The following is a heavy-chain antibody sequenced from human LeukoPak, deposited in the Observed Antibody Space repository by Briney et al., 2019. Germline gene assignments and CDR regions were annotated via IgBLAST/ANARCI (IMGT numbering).Heavy chain of an antibody. CDR2: INHSGST. CDR3: ARGSRYYGSGSYPIKRRCYFDY. D-gene: IGHD3-10*01. V-gene: IGHV4-34*01. CDR1: GGSFSGYY. Sequence: PSETLSLTCAVSGGSFSGYYWSWIRQPPGKGLEWIGEINHSGSTNYNPSLKSRVTISVDTSKNQFSLKLSSVTAADTAVYYCARGSRYYGSGSYPIKRRCYFDYWGQGTLVTVSS. J-gene: IGHJ4*02.